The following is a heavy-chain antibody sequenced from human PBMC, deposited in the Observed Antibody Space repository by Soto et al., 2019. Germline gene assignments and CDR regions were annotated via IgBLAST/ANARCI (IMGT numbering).Heavy chain of an antibody. CDR2: MSGSGGTS. J-gene: IGHJ4*02. D-gene: IGHD3-3*01. CDR1: GFIFSSYA. V-gene: IGHV3-23*01. CDR3: AKGPIFGVENIYDY. Sequence: EVQLLESGGRLVEPGASLRLSCAASGFIFSSYAMSWVRQAPGKGLEWVSGMSGSGGTSYYTDSGKGRFTISRDNSKKTLYLQMNSLRVEDTALYYCAKGPIFGVENIYDYWGQGTLVTVSS.